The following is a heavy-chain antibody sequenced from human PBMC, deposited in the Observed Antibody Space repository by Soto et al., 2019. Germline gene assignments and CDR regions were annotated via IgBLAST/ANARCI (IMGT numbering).Heavy chain of an antibody. CDR1: GFTFSNHA. Sequence: GESLKISCVGSGFTFSNHAMNWVRQAPGKGLEWVAVISYDGSNKYYADSVKGRITISRDNSRNTLYLQMNNLRAEDTAMYYCARDLGNNYGSFAYWGQGTLVTVSS. CDR2: ISYDGSNK. CDR3: ARDLGNNYGSFAY. V-gene: IGHV3-30-3*01. J-gene: IGHJ4*02. D-gene: IGHD4-17*01.